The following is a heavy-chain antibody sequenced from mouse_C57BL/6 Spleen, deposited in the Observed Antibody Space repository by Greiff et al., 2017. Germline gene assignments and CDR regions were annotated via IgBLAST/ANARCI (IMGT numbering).Heavy chain of an antibody. CDR2: ISSGGSYT. CDR1: GFTFSSYG. V-gene: IGHV5-6*01. CDR3: ARQNRTMVRYFDV. J-gene: IGHJ1*03. D-gene: IGHD2-2*01. Sequence: EVKLMESGGDLVKPGGSLKLSCAASGFTFSSYGMSWVRQTPDKRLEWVATISSGGSYTYYPARVTGRFTISRDNAKNTLYLHMSSLKSEDTAMYYCARQNRTMVRYFDVWGTGTTVTVSS.